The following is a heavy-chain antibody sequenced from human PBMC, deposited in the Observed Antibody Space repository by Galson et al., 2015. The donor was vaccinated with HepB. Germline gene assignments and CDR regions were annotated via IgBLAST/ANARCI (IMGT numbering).Heavy chain of an antibody. CDR2: IGRGIGNT. J-gene: IGHJ4*02. Sequence: SVKVSCKASGYTFTGYYMHWVRQAPGQRLEWMGFIGRGIGNTRYSQMFQDRITFTRDTSASTGYMELSSLTSEDTGVYYCARVGDSKLPGDGSFYFDSWGQVSLGTVSS. CDR1: GYTFTGYY. D-gene: IGHD3-10*01. CDR3: ARVGDSKLPGDGSFYFDS. V-gene: IGHV1-3*01.